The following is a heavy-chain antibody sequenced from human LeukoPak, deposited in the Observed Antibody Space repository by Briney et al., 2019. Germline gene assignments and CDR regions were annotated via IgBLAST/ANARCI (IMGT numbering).Heavy chain of an antibody. CDR1: GYTFTNYG. Sequence: ASVKVSCKASGYTFTNYGISWVGQAPGQGQEWRGCISGYNGETKYAKKVQGRVTITTDTSTSTAYMELRSLRSDDTAVYYCARRTYYYGSGSYNNNYYYYMDVWGKGTTVTVSS. V-gene: IGHV1-18*01. CDR2: ISGYNGET. J-gene: IGHJ6*03. CDR3: ARRTYYYGSGSYNNNYYYYMDV. D-gene: IGHD3-10*01.